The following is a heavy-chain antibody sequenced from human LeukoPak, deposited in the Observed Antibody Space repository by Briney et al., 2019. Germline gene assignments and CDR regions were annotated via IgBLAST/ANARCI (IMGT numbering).Heavy chain of an antibody. CDR2: ISHSGGST. D-gene: IGHD4-17*01. V-gene: IGHV3-23*01. Sequence: GGSLRLSCAASGFTFSSYAMSWVRQASGKGLEWVSAISHSGGSTYYADSVKGRFTISRDNSKNTLYLQMNSLRAEDTAVYYCAKDEGDYEVDYYYYYMDVWGKGTTVTISS. CDR1: GFTFSSYA. CDR3: AKDEGDYEVDYYYYYMDV. J-gene: IGHJ6*03.